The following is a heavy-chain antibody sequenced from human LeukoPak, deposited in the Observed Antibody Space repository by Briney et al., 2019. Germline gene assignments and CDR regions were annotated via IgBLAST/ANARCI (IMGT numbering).Heavy chain of an antibody. J-gene: IGHJ4*02. Sequence: GGSLRLSCAASGFTFSSYWMSWVRQAPGKGLEWVANIKPDGSEKYYVDSVKGRFTISRDNAKNSLYLQMNSLRAEDTAVYYCARERGSKCFDYWGQGTLVTVSS. V-gene: IGHV3-7*01. CDR1: GFTFSSYW. CDR3: ARERGSKCFDY. CDR2: IKPDGSEK. D-gene: IGHD3-10*01.